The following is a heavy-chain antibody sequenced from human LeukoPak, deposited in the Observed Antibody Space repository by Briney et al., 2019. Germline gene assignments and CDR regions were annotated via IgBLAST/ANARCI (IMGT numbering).Heavy chain of an antibody. V-gene: IGHV3-30-3*01. CDR1: GFTFSSYA. CDR2: ISYDGSSK. D-gene: IGHD7-27*01. Sequence: GGSLRLSCAASGFTFSSYAMHWVRQAPGKGLEWVAVISYDGSSKYYADSVKGRFTISRDNSKNTLYLQMNSLRAEDTAVYYCAKDELGIEIPFDYWGQGTLVTVSS. CDR3: AKDELGIEIPFDY. J-gene: IGHJ4*02.